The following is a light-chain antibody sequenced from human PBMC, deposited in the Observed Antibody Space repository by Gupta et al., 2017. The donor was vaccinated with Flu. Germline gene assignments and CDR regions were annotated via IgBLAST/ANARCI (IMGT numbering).Light chain of an antibody. CDR2: GAS. CDR3: QQYNRWWT. J-gene: IGKJ1*01. Sequence: MTQSPATLSLSLGERATLSCRASLSIGTNLAWYQQKPGQAPRLLIYGASTRATGIPARFSGSGSGTEFSLTISSLQSEDFGIYYCQQYNRWWTFGQGTKVEIK. CDR1: LSIGTN. V-gene: IGKV3D-15*01.